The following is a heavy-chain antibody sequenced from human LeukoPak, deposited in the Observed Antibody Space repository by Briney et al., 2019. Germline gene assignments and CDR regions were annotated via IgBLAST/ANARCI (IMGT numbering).Heavy chain of an antibody. J-gene: IGHJ6*02. CDR1: GGTVSSYA. CDR2: IIPILGIA. V-gene: IGHV1-69*04. CDR3: PRGPYRNSTNCPKGRYYYYYGMDV. Sequence: SVKVSCKASGGTVSSYAISWVRQAPGQGLEWMGRIIPILGIANYAQKFQGRVTITADKSTTTAYMELSSLRSEDTAVYYRPRGPYRNSTNCPKGRYYYYYGMDVWGQGTTVTVSS. D-gene: IGHD2-2*01.